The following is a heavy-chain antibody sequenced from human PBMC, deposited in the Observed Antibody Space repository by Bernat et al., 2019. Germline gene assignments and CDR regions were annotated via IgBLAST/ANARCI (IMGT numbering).Heavy chain of an antibody. CDR1: GFTFSNYA. V-gene: IGHV3-23*01. Sequence: EVQLLESGGGLVQPGGSLRLSCAASGFTFSNYAMSWVRQAPGKGLEWVSAISASGGSTYYADSVKGRFTISGDNSKNTLYLQMNSLRAGDTAVYYCAKAVDYYDTSGYSYWGQGTLVTVSS. J-gene: IGHJ4*02. D-gene: IGHD3-22*01. CDR2: ISASGGST. CDR3: AKAVDYYDTSGYSY.